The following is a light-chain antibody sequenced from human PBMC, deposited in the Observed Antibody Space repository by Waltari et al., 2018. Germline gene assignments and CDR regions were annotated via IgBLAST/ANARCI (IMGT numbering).Light chain of an antibody. Sequence: QSALTQPASVSGSPGQSITIPCTGTSSDVGSYNLVSWYQQHPGKAPKLMIYEVSKRPSGVSNRFSGSKSGNTASLTISGLQAEDEADYYCCSYAGSSTDLLFGTGTKVTVL. CDR2: EVS. CDR1: SSDVGSYNL. V-gene: IGLV2-23*02. J-gene: IGLJ1*01. CDR3: CSYAGSSTDLL.